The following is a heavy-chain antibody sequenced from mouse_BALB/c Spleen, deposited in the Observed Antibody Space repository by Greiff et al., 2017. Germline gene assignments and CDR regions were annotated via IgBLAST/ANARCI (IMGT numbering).Heavy chain of an antibody. CDR1: GYTFTSYW. D-gene: IGHD4-1*01. V-gene: IGHV1S22*01. J-gene: IGHJ2*01. Sequence: LQQPGSELVRPGASVKLSCKASGYTFTSYWMHWVKQRHGQGLEWIGNIYPGSGSTNYDEKFKSKGTLTVDTSSSTAYMHLSSLTSEDSAVYYCTRSRELGPTYLDDWGEGTTLTVSS. CDR3: TRSRELGPTYLDD. CDR2: IYPGSGST.